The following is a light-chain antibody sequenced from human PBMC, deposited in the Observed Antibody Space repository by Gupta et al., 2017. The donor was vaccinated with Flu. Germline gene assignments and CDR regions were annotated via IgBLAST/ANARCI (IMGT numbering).Light chain of an antibody. V-gene: IGKV3-20*01. J-gene: IGKJ4*01. CDR1: QKPGNKY. Sequence: ASLAMSAVGRGTLTCCRSQKPGNKYLAWYQKKPGQAPRLLIYAASNRATGVPDRFSGSGFGTDFTLNISRLEPEDVAVYYCQQDKNSPLAFGGGTKVEIK. CDR2: AAS. CDR3: QQDKNSPLA.